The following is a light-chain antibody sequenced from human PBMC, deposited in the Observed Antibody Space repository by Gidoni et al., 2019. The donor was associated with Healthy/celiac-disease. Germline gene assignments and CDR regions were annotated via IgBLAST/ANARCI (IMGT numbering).Light chain of an antibody. CDR1: QRLLHSNGYNY. CDR2: LGS. CDR3: MQALKTPRIT. J-gene: IGKJ5*01. V-gene: IGKV2-28*01. Sequence: DIVMTQSPLSLPVTPGAPASIFCMSSQRLLHSNGYNYLEWYLQKPGQSPQLLIYLGSKRASGVPDRFSGSGSGTDFTLKNSRVEAEDVGVYYCMQALKTPRITFGQGTRLEIK.